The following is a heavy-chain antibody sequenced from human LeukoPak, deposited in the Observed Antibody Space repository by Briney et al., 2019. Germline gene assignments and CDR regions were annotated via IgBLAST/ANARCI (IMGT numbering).Heavy chain of an antibody. D-gene: IGHD3-10*01. CDR1: GFTFSSYG. CDR2: IWYDGSNK. CDR3: ARERLEVRGVLDY. J-gene: IGHJ4*02. V-gene: IGHV3-33*01. Sequence: GGSLRLSCAASGFTFSSYGMHRVRQAPGKGLEWVAVIWYDGSNKYYADSVKGRFTISRDNSKNTLYLQMNSLRAEDTAVYYCARERLEVRGVLDYWGQGTLVTVSS.